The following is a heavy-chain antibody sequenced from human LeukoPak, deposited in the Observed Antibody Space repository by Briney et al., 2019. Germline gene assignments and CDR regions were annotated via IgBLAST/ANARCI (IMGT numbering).Heavy chain of an antibody. D-gene: IGHD5-24*01. CDR1: GFTFSSSS. V-gene: IGHV3-21*01. CDR3: ARAREMTKDY. J-gene: IGHJ4*02. Sequence: PGGSLRLSCAASGFTFSSSSMNWVRQAPGKGLEWVSSISSSSRYIYYADSVEDQFTIYIDNPKKSLYQQIKSLRAEHTAVYYCARAREMTKDYWGQGTLVTVSS. CDR2: ISSSSRYI.